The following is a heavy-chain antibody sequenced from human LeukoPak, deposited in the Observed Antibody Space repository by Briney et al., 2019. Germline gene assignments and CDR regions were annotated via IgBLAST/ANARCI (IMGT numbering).Heavy chain of an antibody. Sequence: SVKVSCKASGGTFSSYAISWVRQAPGQGLEWMGRIIPILGIANYAQKFQGRVTITADKSTSTAYMELSSLRSEDTAVYYCARTVYYYGSGSHYKNREEYYYYYGMDVWGQGTTVTVSS. D-gene: IGHD3-10*01. CDR3: ARTVYYYGSGSHYKNREEYYYYYGMDV. J-gene: IGHJ6*02. CDR2: IIPILGIA. V-gene: IGHV1-69*04. CDR1: GGTFSSYA.